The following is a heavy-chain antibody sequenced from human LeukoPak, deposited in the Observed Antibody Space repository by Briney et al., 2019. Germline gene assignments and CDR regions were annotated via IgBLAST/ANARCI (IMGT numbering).Heavy chain of an antibody. CDR3: AKGGGSYGY. CDR2: ISGSGGST. Sequence: GGSLRLSCAASGFTFSSYAMSWVRQAPGKGLEGVSAISGSGGSTYYADSVKSRFTISRDNSKNTLYLQMNSLRAENASVYYCAKGGGSYGYWGQGTLVTVSS. J-gene: IGHJ4*02. V-gene: IGHV3-23*01. D-gene: IGHD1-26*01. CDR1: GFTFSSYA.